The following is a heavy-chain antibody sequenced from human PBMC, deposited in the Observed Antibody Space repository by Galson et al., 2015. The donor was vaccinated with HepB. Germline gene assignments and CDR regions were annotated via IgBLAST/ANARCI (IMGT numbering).Heavy chain of an antibody. J-gene: IGHJ6*02. V-gene: IGHV3-30*18. Sequence: SLRLSCAASGFTFSSYGMHWVRQAPGKGLEWVAVISYDGSNKYYADSVKGRFTISRDNSKNTLYLQMNSLRAEDTAVYYCAKGKGTYYDFWSGYPPYGMDVWGQGTTVTVSS. CDR1: GFTFSSYG. CDR2: ISYDGSNK. CDR3: AKGKGTYYDFWSGYPPYGMDV. D-gene: IGHD3-3*01.